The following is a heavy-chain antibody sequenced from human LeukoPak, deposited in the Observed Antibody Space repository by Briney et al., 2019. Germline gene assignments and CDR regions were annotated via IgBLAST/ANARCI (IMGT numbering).Heavy chain of an antibody. Sequence: ASVKVSCKASGGTFSSYTISWVRQAPGQGLEWMGRIIPILGIANYAQKLQGRVTITADKSTSTAHMELSSLRSEDTAVYYCATYSNYVYYYYYYMDVWGKGTTVTVSS. V-gene: IGHV1-69*02. CDR3: ATYSNYVYYYYYYMDV. J-gene: IGHJ6*03. CDR2: IIPILGIA. CDR1: GGTFSSYT. D-gene: IGHD4-11*01.